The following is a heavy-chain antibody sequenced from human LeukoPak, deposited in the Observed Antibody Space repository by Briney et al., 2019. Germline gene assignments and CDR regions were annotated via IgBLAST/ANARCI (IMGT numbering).Heavy chain of an antibody. J-gene: IGHJ4*02. CDR2: ISGSGGSA. Sequence: YPGGSLRLSCAASGFTFSSYAMSWVRQAPGKGLEWVSAISGSGGSAYYADSVKGRFTISRDNSKNTLYLQMNSLRAENTAVYYCAKVGDPDSGGDYWGQGTLVTVSS. CDR3: AKVGDPDSGGDY. V-gene: IGHV3-23*01. D-gene: IGHD2-21*02. CDR1: GFTFSSYA.